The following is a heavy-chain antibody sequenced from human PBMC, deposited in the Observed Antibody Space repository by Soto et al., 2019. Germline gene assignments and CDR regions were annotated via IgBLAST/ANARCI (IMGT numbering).Heavy chain of an antibody. CDR2: VNPSGGST. D-gene: IGHD2-15*01. Sequence: GASVKVSCKASGYSFTNYHMHWVRQAPGQGFERMGVVNPSGGSTTYAQKFQGRVTMTSDTSTNTVYMELSSLRSDDTAVYFCARDSSIVVDGGRCQDYWGQGTQVTVSS. V-gene: IGHV1-46*01. CDR1: GYSFTNYH. CDR3: ARDSSIVVDGGRCQDY. J-gene: IGHJ4*02.